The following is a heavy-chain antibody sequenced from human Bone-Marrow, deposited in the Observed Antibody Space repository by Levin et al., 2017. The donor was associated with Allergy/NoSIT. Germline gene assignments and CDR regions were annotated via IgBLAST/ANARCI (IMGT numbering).Heavy chain of an antibody. J-gene: IGHJ4*02. D-gene: IGHD5-18*01. V-gene: IGHV3-15*01. CDR3: TTTTWIQLWEGRDY. CDR1: GFTFSNAW. CDR2: IKSKTDGGTT. Sequence: GGSLRLSCAASGFTFSNAWMSWVRQAPGKGLEWVGRIKSKTDGGTTDYAAPVKGRFTISRDDSKNTLYLQMNSLKTEDTAVYYCTTTTWIQLWEGRDYWGQGTLVTVSS.